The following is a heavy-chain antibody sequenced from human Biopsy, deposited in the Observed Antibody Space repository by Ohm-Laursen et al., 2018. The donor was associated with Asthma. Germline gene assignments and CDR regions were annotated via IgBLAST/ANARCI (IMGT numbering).Heavy chain of an antibody. Sequence: ASVKVSCKASGDSFSNYAISWARQAPGQGLEWMGGIIPIFGIANYAQKFQGRVTITADKSTSTAYMELSSLRSEDTAVYYCARGGSYSSRRYYFDYWGQGTLVTVSS. CDR2: IIPIFGIA. V-gene: IGHV1-69*10. J-gene: IGHJ4*02. CDR3: ARGGSYSSRRYYFDY. D-gene: IGHD1-26*01. CDR1: GDSFSNYA.